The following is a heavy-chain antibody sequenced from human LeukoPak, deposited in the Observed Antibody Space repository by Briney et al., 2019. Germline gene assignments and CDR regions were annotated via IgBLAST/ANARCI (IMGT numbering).Heavy chain of an antibody. D-gene: IGHD3-22*01. CDR3: ARDPSGYFNY. Sequence: SETLSLTCTVSGGSIGSYYWSWIRQPPGKGLEWIGYIYDSGSTNYNPSLKSRVTISVDTSKNRFSLKLSSVTAADTAVYYCARDPSGYFNYWGQGTLVTVSS. V-gene: IGHV4-59*01. CDR2: IYDSGST. CDR1: GGSIGSYY. J-gene: IGHJ4*02.